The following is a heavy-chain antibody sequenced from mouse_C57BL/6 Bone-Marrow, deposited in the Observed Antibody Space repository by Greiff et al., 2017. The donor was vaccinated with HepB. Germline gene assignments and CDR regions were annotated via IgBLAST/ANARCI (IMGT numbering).Heavy chain of an antibody. D-gene: IGHD1-1*01. V-gene: IGHV8-8*01. CDR2: NWWDDDK. CDR3: TRIAPYYYGIGIDY. Sequence: QVTLKVSGPGILQPSQPLNLTCSFSGFSLSTFGMGVGWIRQTSGKGLEWLAHNWWDDDKYYNPALTSQLTISKDTYKNQVFHKIANLSPDDTATYYCTRIAPYYYGIGIDYWGQGTSVTVSS. J-gene: IGHJ4*01. CDR1: GFSLSTFGMG.